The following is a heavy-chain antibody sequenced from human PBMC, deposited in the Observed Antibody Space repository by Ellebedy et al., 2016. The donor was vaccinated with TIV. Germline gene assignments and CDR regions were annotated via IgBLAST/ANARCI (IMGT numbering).Heavy chain of an antibody. CDR2: ISYDGSNK. CDR1: GFTFSSYA. CDR3: ARGDSIAVAGTNYYYGMDV. V-gene: IGHV3-30-3*01. Sequence: GESLKISXAASGFTFSSYAMHWVRQAPGKGLEWVAVISYDGSNKYYADSVKGRFTISRDNSKNTLYLQMNSLRAEDTAVYYCARGDSIAVAGTNYYYGMDVWGQGTTVTVSS. J-gene: IGHJ6*02. D-gene: IGHD6-19*01.